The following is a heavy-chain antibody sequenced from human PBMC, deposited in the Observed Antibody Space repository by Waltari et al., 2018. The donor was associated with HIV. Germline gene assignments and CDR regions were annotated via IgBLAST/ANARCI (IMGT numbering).Heavy chain of an antibody. CDR1: GYTFTNYD. CDR2: KNPTSGNT. V-gene: IGHV1-8*01. Sequence: QVQLVQSGAEVRKPGASVKVSCKASGYTFTNYDINWVRQAPGKGLEWMGWKNPTSGNTGYAQKFQGRVTMTRDTSRSTAYMELTSLTSEDTAVYHCSRGRGYSYGYSDLWGQGTLVTVSS. CDR3: SRGRGYSYGYSDL. D-gene: IGHD5-18*01. J-gene: IGHJ4*02.